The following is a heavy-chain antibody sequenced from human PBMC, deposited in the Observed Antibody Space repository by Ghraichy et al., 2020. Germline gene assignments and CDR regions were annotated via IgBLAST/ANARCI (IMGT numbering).Heavy chain of an antibody. V-gene: IGHV1-18*01. CDR2: ISGYNDNT. CDR1: GYRFSSYG. CDR3: ARDDVQPQVVPYYFDY. Sequence: ASVKVSCKASGYRFSSYGISWVRQAPGQGLEWMGWISGYNDNTKYAQKVQGRVTMTTDTSTSTAFMELRSLGSDDTAVYYCARDDVQPQVVPYYFDYWGQGTLVTVSS. D-gene: IGHD3-10*01. J-gene: IGHJ4*02.